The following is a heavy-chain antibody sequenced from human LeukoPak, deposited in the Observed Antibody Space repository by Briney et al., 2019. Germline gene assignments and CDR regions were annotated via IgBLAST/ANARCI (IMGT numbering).Heavy chain of an antibody. CDR1: GGSFSGYY. Sequence: PSETLSLTCAVYGGSFSGYYWSWIRQPPGKGLEWIGEINHSGSTNYNPSLKSRVTISVDTSKNQFSLKLSSVTAADTAVYYCARERSLYDFWSGYLGGPFDYWGQGTLVTVPS. J-gene: IGHJ4*02. D-gene: IGHD3-3*01. CDR2: INHSGST. CDR3: ARERSLYDFWSGYLGGPFDY. V-gene: IGHV4-34*01.